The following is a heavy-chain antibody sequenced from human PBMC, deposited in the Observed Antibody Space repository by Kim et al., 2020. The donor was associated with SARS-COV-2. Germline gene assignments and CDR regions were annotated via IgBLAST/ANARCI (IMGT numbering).Heavy chain of an antibody. CDR3: AKGTVTTLHYYYYMDV. Sequence: SVKGRFTSSRDTSKSTLYLQMNSLRAEDTAVYYCAKGTVTTLHYYYYMDVWGKGTTVTVSS. V-gene: IGHV3-23*01. J-gene: IGHJ6*03. D-gene: IGHD4-17*01.